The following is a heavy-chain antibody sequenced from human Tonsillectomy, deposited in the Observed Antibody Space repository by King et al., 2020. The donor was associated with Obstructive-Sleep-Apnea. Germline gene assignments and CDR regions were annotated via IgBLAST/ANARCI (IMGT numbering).Heavy chain of an antibody. D-gene: IGHD3-22*01. CDR1: GYTFTNHA. J-gene: IGHJ4*02. V-gene: IGHV1-18*04. CDR3: ARYDTLILGYFDY. Sequence: QLVQSGAEVKKPGASVKVSCKASGYTFTNHAISWVRQAPGQGLEWMGWISGYNGNTNYAQKLQGRVTMTTDTSTSTAYMEVRSLRSDDTAVYSCARYDTLILGYFDYWGQGTLVTVSS. CDR2: ISGYNGNT.